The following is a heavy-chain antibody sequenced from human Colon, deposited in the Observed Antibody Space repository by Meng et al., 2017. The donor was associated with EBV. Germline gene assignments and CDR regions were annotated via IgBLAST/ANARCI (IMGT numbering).Heavy chain of an antibody. V-gene: IGHV4-34*01. D-gene: IGHD1-26*01. J-gene: IGHJ4*02. CDR3: ARGPGGSYYLYYFDY. CDR2: INHSRST. Sequence: QVQLRQWRAGLLKPSETLSLTGAVYGGSFSGYYWSWIRQPPEKGLEWIGEINHSRSTNYNPSLKSRVTISVDTSKKQFSLKLSSVTAADTAVYYCARGPGGSYYLYYFDYWGQGTLVTVSS. CDR1: GGSFSGYY.